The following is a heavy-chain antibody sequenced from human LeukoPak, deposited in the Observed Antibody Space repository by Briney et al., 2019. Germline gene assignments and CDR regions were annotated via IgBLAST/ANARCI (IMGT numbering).Heavy chain of an antibody. D-gene: IGHD2-15*01. Sequence: PGGSLRLSCAASGFTFSSYWMHWVRQAPGKGLVWVSRINSDGSSTSYADSVKGRSTISRDNAKNTLYLQMNSLRAEDTAVYYCARDTGYCSGGSQCDYFDYWGQGTLVTVSS. CDR2: INSDGSST. CDR1: GFTFSSYW. CDR3: ARDTGYCSGGSQCDYFDY. J-gene: IGHJ4*02. V-gene: IGHV3-74*01.